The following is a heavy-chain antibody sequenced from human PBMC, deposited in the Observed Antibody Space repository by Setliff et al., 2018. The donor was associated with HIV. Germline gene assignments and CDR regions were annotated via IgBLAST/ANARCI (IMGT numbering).Heavy chain of an antibody. J-gene: IGHJ3*01. V-gene: IGHV4-4*07. CDR2: IYTTGGT. D-gene: IGHD5-18*01. CDR3: AREWSYGAFDTFDV. CDR1: GGSIPTNY. Sequence: SETLSLTCTVSGGSIPTNYWNWIRQPAGKGLEWIGRIYTTGGTNYNPALKSRVTMSIDTSKNQFSLKLGSVTAADTAVYYCAREWSYGAFDTFDVWGQGTMVTVSS.